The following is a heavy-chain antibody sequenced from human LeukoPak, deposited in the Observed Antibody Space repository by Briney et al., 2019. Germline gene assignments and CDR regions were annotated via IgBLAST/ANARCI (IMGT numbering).Heavy chain of an antibody. J-gene: IGHJ4*02. Sequence: QTGGSLRLSCAASGFTVSSNYMSWVRQAPGKGLEWVSVIYSGGSTYYADSVKGRFTISRDNSKNTLYLQMNSLRAEDTAVYYCAILRYFDHIGPFDYWGQGTLVTVSS. CDR3: AILRYFDHIGPFDY. CDR2: IYSGGST. CDR1: GFTVSSNY. D-gene: IGHD3-9*01. V-gene: IGHV3-66*01.